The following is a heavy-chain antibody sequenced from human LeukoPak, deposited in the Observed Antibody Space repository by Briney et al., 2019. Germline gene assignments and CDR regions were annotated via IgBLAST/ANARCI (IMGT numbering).Heavy chain of an antibody. CDR3: ARHFHTSSFYFDF. V-gene: IGHV4-59*01. CDR2: IYYSGST. Sequence: PSETLSLTCTVSGGSISSYYWSWIRQPPGKGLEWIGYIYYSGSTHYNPSLKSRVTISVDTSKNQFSLKLSSVTAADTAVYYCARHFHTSSFYFDFWGRGALVTVSS. CDR1: GGSISSYY. D-gene: IGHD2-2*01. J-gene: IGHJ4*02.